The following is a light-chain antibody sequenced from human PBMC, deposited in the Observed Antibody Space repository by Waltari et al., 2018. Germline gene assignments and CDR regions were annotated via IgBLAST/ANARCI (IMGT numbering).Light chain of an antibody. Sequence: SYVLTQPPSLSVAPRPTASITCGGTNILTKSVHWYQQKPGQAPVLVVYYANDRPTGIVQRFSGSVSGHTATLSIGRVESGDEADYYCQVWDSDSDHVVFGGGTRLTVL. CDR1: NILTKS. V-gene: IGLV3-21*02. CDR3: QVWDSDSDHVV. CDR2: YAN. J-gene: IGLJ3*02.